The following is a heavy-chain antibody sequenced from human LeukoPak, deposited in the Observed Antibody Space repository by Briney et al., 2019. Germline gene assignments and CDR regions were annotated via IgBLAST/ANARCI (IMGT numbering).Heavy chain of an antibody. Sequence: ASVKVSCKASGYTFTGYYMHWVRQAPGQGLEWMGWINPNSGGTNYAQKFQGRVTMTRDTSISTAYMERSRLRSDDTAVYYCARDPSSSIFGVVPRFDYWGQGTLVTVSS. V-gene: IGHV1-2*02. J-gene: IGHJ4*02. CDR2: INPNSGGT. CDR3: ARDPSSSIFGVVPRFDY. CDR1: GYTFTGYY. D-gene: IGHD3-3*01.